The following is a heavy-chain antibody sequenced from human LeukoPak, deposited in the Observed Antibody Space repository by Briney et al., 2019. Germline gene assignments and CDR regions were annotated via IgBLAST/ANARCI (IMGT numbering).Heavy chain of an antibody. J-gene: IGHJ5*02. CDR1: GGTFSSYA. V-gene: IGHV1-69*13. CDR2: IIPIFGTA. CDR3: ARREAYCGGDCYSNWFDP. Sequence: ASVKVSCKASGGTFSSYAISWVRQAPGQGLEWMGGIIPIFGTANYAQKFQGRVTITADESTSTAYMELSSLRSEDTAVYYCARREAYCGGDCYSNWFDPWGQGTLVTVSS. D-gene: IGHD2-21*02.